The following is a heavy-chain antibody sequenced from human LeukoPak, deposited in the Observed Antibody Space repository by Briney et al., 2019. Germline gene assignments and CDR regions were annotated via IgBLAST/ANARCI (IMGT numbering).Heavy chain of an antibody. CDR1: HDSITMYY. V-gene: IGHV4-59*01. D-gene: IGHD1-1*01. CDR2: VVHTGST. CDR3: ARGRVSSSTWYSTYYYYFYMDV. Sequence: PSETLSLTCSVSHDSITMYYWTWIRQPPGKGLGWIGYVVHTGSTTFNPSLTGRVSISRDTTKNLFSLRLRSVTAAETAVYFCARGRVSSSTWYSTYYYYFYMDVWGKGTTVTVSS. J-gene: IGHJ6*03.